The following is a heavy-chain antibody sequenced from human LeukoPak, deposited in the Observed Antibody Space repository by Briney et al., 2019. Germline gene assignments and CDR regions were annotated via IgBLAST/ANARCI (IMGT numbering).Heavy chain of an antibody. D-gene: IGHD2-2*01. J-gene: IGHJ4*02. V-gene: IGHV4-34*01. Sequence: TSETLSLTCAVYGGSFSGYYWSWIRQPPGKGLEWIGEINHSGSTNYNPSLESRVTISVDTSKNQFSLKLSSVTAADTAVYYCARGGGSTPYYFDYWGQGTLVTVSS. CDR1: GGSFSGYY. CDR2: INHSGST. CDR3: ARGGGSTPYYFDY.